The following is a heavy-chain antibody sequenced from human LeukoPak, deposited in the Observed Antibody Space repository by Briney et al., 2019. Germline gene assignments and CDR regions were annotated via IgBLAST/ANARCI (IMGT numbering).Heavy chain of an antibody. Sequence: AGGSLRLSCAASGFTFSSYSMNWVRQAPGKGLEWVSSISSSSSYIYYADSVKGRFTISRDNSKNTLYLQMNSLRAEDTAVYYCAKDPTRFMVRGATPPGWFDPWGQGTLVTVSS. D-gene: IGHD3-10*01. CDR3: AKDPTRFMVRGATPPGWFDP. CDR1: GFTFSSYS. CDR2: ISSSSSYI. V-gene: IGHV3-21*04. J-gene: IGHJ5*02.